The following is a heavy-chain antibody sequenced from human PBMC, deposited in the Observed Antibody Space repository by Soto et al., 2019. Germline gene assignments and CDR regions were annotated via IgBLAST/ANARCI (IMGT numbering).Heavy chain of an antibody. CDR3: ARRIAATGTHYFDS. CDR2: IYYSGST. CDR1: GGSISSYY. Sequence: PSETLSLTCTVSGGSISSYYWSWVRQPPGKGLEWIGYIYYSGSTYYNPPLKSRVAISVDTSKNQLSLRLSSVTAADTAVYYCARRIAATGTHYFDSWGQGTLVTVSS. D-gene: IGHD6-13*01. J-gene: IGHJ4*02. V-gene: IGHV4-59*08.